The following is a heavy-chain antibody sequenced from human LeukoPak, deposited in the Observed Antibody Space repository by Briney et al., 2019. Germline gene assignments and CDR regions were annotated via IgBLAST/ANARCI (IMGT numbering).Heavy chain of an antibody. CDR1: GYTFTSYG. D-gene: IGHD3-10*01. V-gene: IGHV1-18*01. CDR2: ISAYNGNT. CDR3: ASRIVGEDYYGSGSYYPS. J-gene: IGHJ4*02. Sequence: ASVKVSCKASGYTFTSYGISWVRQAPGQGLEWMGWISAYNGNTNYAQKLQGRVTTTTDTSTSTAYMELRSLRSDDTAVYYCASRIVGEDYYGSGSYYPSWGQGTLVTVSS.